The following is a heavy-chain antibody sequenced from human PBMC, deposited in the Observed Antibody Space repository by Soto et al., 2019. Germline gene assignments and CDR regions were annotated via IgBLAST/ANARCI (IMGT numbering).Heavy chain of an antibody. D-gene: IGHD6-13*01. CDR2: ISAYNGNT. CDR3: ARGDQKLVLDYYYGMDV. J-gene: IGHJ6*02. CDR1: GYTFTSYG. Sequence: QVQLVQSGAEVKKPGASVKVSCKASGYTFTSYGISWVRQAPGQGLEWMGWISAYNGNTNYAQKLQGRVTMTTDTSTRTAYMELRSLRSDDTAVYYCARGDQKLVLDYYYGMDVWGQGTTVTVSS. V-gene: IGHV1-18*01.